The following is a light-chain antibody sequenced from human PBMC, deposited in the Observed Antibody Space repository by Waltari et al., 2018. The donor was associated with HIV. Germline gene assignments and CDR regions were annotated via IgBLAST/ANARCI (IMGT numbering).Light chain of an antibody. CDR1: QSVSSN. CDR3: QQYINWPYT. J-gene: IGKJ2*01. CDR2: GAS. V-gene: IGKV3-15*01. Sequence: EIVMTQSPATLSVSPGERATLSCRASQSVSSNLALYQQKPGQAPRLLIYGASTRATGIPDRFSGSGSGTEFTLTISSLQSEDFAVYYCQQYINWPYTFGQGTKLEIK.